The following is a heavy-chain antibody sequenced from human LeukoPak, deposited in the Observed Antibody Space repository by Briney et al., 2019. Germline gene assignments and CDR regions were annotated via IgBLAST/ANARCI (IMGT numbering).Heavy chain of an antibody. Sequence: GGSLRLSCAASGFTFSSYWMHWVRQAPGKGLEWVANINGDGSLNGHVASVKGRFTISRDNAKNSVYLQMISLRDEDTAVYYCTRDRAYGALDYWGQGTLVTVSS. CDR1: GFTFSSYW. J-gene: IGHJ4*02. D-gene: IGHD4/OR15-4a*01. CDR2: INGDGSLN. V-gene: IGHV3-7*01. CDR3: TRDRAYGALDY.